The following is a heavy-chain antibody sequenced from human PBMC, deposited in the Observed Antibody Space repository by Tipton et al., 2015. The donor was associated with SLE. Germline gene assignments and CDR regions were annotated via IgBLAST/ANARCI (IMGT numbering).Heavy chain of an antibody. J-gene: IGHJ4*02. CDR3: ARPNRSWGDFAL. Sequence: TLSLTCTVSGGSISGFYWTWIRQPPGKGLEWIGYIYYSGIIKYNPSLESRVTISVDTSKNELSLKLSSVTAADTAVYYCARPNRSWGDFALWGQGTLVTVSS. CDR2: IYYSGII. CDR1: GGSISGFY. V-gene: IGHV4-59*01. D-gene: IGHD3-16*01.